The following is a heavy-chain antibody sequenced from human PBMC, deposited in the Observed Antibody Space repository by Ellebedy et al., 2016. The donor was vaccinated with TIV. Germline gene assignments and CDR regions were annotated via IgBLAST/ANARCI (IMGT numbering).Heavy chain of an antibody. CDR3: VKGTMIAFDS. CDR2: IFPGDSDT. CDR1: GYSFTSYW. J-gene: IGHJ4*02. Sequence: GGSLRLXXKTSGYSFTSYWIGWVRQMPGEGLEWMGIIFPGDSDTRYSPSFQGQVTISADKSTTTAYLQWDSLKVSDTAMYYCVKGTMIAFDSWGQGTLVTVSS. V-gene: IGHV5-51*01. D-gene: IGHD3-22*01.